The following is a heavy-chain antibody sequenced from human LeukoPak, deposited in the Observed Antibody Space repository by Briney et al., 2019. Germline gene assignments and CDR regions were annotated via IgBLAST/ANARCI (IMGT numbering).Heavy chain of an antibody. CDR3: ARVSGGYSSSWYRWFDP. J-gene: IGHJ5*02. CDR2: MNPNSGNT. Sequence: ASVRVSCKASGYTFTSYDINWVRQATGQGLEWMGWMNPNSGNTGYAQKFQGRVTMTRNTSISTAYMELSSLRSEDTAVYYCARVSGGYSSSWYRWFDPWGQGTLVTVSS. V-gene: IGHV1-8*01. CDR1: GYTFTSYD. D-gene: IGHD6-13*01.